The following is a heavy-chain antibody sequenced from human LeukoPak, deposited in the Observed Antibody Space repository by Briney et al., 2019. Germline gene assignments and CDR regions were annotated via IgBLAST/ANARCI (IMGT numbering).Heavy chain of an antibody. CDR1: GFTFSNYA. D-gene: IGHD3-9*01. CDR3: SKWGDYDVLTGYYDSDF. Sequence: GASLRLSCAASGFTFSNYAMSWVRQAPGKGLEWVSAIVGSGGSTYYADSVKGRFSISRDNSKNTLFLQMNCLRVEDTALYYCSKWGDYDVLTGYYDSDFWGQGTLVTVSS. J-gene: IGHJ4*02. CDR2: IVGSGGST. V-gene: IGHV3-23*01.